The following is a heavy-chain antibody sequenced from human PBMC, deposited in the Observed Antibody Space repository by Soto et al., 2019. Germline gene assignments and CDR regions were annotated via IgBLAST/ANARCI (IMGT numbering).Heavy chain of an antibody. D-gene: IGHD3-10*01. CDR1: GGSISSSSYY. CDR3: ARLSMVRGFS. J-gene: IGHJ4*02. CDR2: IYYSGST. Sequence: QLQLQESGPGLVKPSETLSLTCTVSGGSISSSSYYWGWIRQPPGKGLEWIGSIYYSGSTYYNPSLKSRVTISVDTSKNQFSLTLSSVTAADTAVYYCARLSMVRGFSWGQGTLVTVSS. V-gene: IGHV4-39*01.